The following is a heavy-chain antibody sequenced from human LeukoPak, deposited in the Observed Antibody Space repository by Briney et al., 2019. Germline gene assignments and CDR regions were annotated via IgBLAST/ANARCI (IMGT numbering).Heavy chain of an antibody. D-gene: IGHD6-19*01. CDR2: INPNSGGT. V-gene: IGHV1-2*02. CDR3: ASSSGWYHDAFDY. CDR1: GYTFTGYY. Sequence: ASVKVSCKASGYTFTGYYMHWVRQAPGQGLEWMGWINPNSGGTNYAQKFQGGVTMTRDTSISTAYMELSRLRSDDTAVYYCASSSGWYHDAFDYWGQGTLVTVSS. J-gene: IGHJ4*02.